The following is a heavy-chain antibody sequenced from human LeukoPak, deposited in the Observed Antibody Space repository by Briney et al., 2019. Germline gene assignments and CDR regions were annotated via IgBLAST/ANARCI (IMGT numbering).Heavy chain of an antibody. CDR2: TYYRSKWYT. CDR1: RDSVSSNSAA. V-gene: IGHV6-1*01. D-gene: IGHD5/OR15-5a*01. Sequence: SQTLSLTCGISRDSVSSNSAAWGWIRQSPSRGLEWLGRTYYRSKWYTEYAVSVKRRIIINPDTSKNQFSLQLNSVTPEDTAVYYCVSRRYDCWGQGTLVTVSS. J-gene: IGHJ4*02. CDR3: VSRRYDC.